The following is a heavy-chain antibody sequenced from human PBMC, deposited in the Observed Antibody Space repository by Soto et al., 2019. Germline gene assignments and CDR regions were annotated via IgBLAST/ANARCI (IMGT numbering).Heavy chain of an antibody. CDR2: ISYDGSNK. CDR3: ARALDTYYYDSSGYDFDY. J-gene: IGHJ4*02. D-gene: IGHD3-22*01. CDR1: GFTFSSYA. Sequence: PGGSLRLSCAASGFTFSSYAMHWVRQAPGKGLEWVAVISYDGSNKYYADSVKGRFTISRDNSKNTLYQQMNSLRAEDTAVYYCARALDTYYYDSSGYDFDYWGQGTLVTVSS. V-gene: IGHV3-30-3*01.